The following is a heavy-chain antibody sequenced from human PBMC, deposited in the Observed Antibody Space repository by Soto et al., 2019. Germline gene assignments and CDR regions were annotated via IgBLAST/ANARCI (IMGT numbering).Heavy chain of an antibody. CDR2: IWYDGSNK. V-gene: IGHV3-30*02. J-gene: IGHJ6*02. CDR1: VFTFSSYG. Sequence: PGGSLRLSCAASVFTFSSYGMHWVRQAPGKGLEWVAVIWYDGSNKYYADSVKGRFTISRDNSKNTLYLQMNSLRSEDTAVYYSAPRPVVVVAAPRGGGRYYYYGRDVWGQGTRVTFSS. CDR3: APRPVVVVAAPRGGGRYYYYGRDV. D-gene: IGHD2-15*01.